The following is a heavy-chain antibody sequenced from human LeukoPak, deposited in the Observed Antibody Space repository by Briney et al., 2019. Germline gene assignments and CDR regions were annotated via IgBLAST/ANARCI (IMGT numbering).Heavy chain of an antibody. CDR3: VRDGRPLDY. V-gene: IGHV3-48*01. J-gene: IGHJ4*02. Sequence: GGSLRLSCAAPGFIFSSYSMNWVCQAPGKWLEWVSYISSSSSPIYYADSVKGRFTISRDNAKNSLYLQMNSLRAEDTAIYYCVRDGRPLDYWGQGTLVTVSS. CDR2: ISSSSSPI. CDR1: GFIFSSYS. D-gene: IGHD1-1*01.